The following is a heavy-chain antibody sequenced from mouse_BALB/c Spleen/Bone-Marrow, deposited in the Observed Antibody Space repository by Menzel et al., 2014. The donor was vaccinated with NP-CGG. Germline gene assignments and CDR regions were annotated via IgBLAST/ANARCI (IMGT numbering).Heavy chain of an antibody. CDR2: ILPESGSS. V-gene: IGHV1-9*01. CDR3: ARTPGVLYYFDY. Sequence: VQLQESGAELMKPGASMKISCKASGYTFSSFWIEWVKQRPGHGLEWIGEILPESGSSNYNEKFKGEATLTADTSSNTVYMQLSSLTSEDSAVYYCARTPGVLYYFDYWGQGTPLTVSS. CDR1: GYTFSSFW. J-gene: IGHJ2*01.